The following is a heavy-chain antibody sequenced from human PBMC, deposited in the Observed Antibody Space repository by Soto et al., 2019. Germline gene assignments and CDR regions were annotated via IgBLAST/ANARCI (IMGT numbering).Heavy chain of an antibody. J-gene: IGHJ4*02. V-gene: IGHV3-21*01. CDR2: ISSSSSYI. D-gene: IGHD5-18*01. CDR1: RFTFSSYS. CDR3: ARDQPGYSYGYGLGY. Sequence: EVQLVESGGGLVKPGGSLRLSCAANRFTFSSYSIKWVRQAPGKGLEWVSSISSSSSYIYYADSVKGRFTISRDNAKNSLYLQMNSLRAEDTSVYYCARDQPGYSYGYGLGYWGQGTLVTVSS.